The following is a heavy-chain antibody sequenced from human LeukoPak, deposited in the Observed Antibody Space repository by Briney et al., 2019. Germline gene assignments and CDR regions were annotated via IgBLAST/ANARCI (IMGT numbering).Heavy chain of an antibody. J-gene: IGHJ4*02. CDR2: ISGDGGDT. V-gene: IGHV3-23*01. D-gene: IGHD3-16*01. CDR1: GFTFSSYA. CDR3: GKAGSREWDYFWY. Sequence: GGSLRLSCAASGFTFSSYAMNWVRQAPGKGLEWVSTISGDGGDTHYADSVRGRFTISRANSKNTLFMQMNSLRAEDTAVYYCGKAGSREWDYFWYWGQGTLVTASS.